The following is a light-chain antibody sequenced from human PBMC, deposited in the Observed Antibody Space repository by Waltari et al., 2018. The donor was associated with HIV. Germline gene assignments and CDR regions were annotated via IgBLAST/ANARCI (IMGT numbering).Light chain of an antibody. CDR3: GTWDDGLTDTWL. V-gene: IGLV1-51*01. CDR2: DDY. CDR1: RSIFKNGL. J-gene: IGLJ2*01. Sequence: VLTQPPSVSAAPGQKVTIPCAGSRSIFKNGLFPWYQHLPGTAPRLLIYDDYKRPSEIPDRFSASKSATSATLDISGLQTGDEADYYCGTWDDGLTDTWLFGGGTKLTVL.